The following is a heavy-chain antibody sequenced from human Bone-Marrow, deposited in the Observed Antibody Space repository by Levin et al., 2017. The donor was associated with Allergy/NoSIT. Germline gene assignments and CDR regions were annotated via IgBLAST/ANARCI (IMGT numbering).Heavy chain of an antibody. J-gene: IGHJ5*02. CDR2: IYYTGNT. V-gene: IGHV4-59*01. CDR3: ARGGIYDFWSGPFDP. D-gene: IGHD3-3*01. Sequence: SETLSLICTVSGASITNYYWTWIRQPPGKRLEWIGNIYYTGNTNYNPSLKSRLNISIDTSKTHFSLRLDSVTAADTAVYYCARGGIYDFWSGPFDPWGQGTLVTVSS. CDR1: GASITNYY.